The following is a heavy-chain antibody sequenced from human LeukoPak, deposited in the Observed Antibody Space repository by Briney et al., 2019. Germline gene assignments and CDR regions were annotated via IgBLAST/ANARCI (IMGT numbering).Heavy chain of an antibody. CDR1: GGSISSGSYY. CDR2: IYTSGST. J-gene: IGHJ5*02. CDR3: ASRSHYYGSGMGFDP. Sequence: SQTLSLTCTVSGGSISSGSYYWSWIRQPAGKGLEWIGRIYTSGSTNYNPSLKSRVTTSIDTSKNQFSLKLSSVTAADTAVYYCASRSHYYGSGMGFDPWGQGTLVTVSS. D-gene: IGHD3-10*01. V-gene: IGHV4-61*02.